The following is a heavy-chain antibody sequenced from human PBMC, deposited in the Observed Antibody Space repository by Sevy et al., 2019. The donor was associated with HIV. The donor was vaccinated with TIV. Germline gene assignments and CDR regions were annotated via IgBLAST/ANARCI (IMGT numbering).Heavy chain of an antibody. Sequence: SETLSLTCTVSGGSISSYYWSWIRQPPGKGLEWIGYVYYSGSTNYNPPLKSRVTISVDTSKNQFSLKLSSVTAADTAVDYCASWGDYYDGSGYHAGDAFDIWGQGTMVTVSS. CDR2: VYYSGST. CDR1: GGSISSYY. D-gene: IGHD3-22*01. J-gene: IGHJ3*02. CDR3: ASWGDYYDGSGYHAGDAFDI. V-gene: IGHV4-59*01.